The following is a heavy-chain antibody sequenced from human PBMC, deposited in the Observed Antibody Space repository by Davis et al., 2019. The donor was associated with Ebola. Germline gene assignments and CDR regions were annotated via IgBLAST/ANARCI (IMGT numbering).Heavy chain of an antibody. CDR1: GYTFTGYY. Sequence: ASVKVSCKASGYTFTGYYMHWVRQAPGQGLEWMGWINPNSGGTNYAQKFQGRVTMTRDTSISTAYMELSSLRSVDTATYYCARMSSGTYYGFDYWGQGTLVTVSS. V-gene: IGHV1-2*02. CDR2: INPNSGGT. CDR3: ARMSSGTYYGFDY. D-gene: IGHD1-26*01. J-gene: IGHJ4*02.